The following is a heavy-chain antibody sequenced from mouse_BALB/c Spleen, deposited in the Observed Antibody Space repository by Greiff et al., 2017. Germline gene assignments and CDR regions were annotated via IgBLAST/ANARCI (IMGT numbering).Heavy chain of an antibody. CDR3: ARALLLYAMDY. D-gene: IGHD1-2*01. Sequence: VQLQQSGAELVKPGASVKLSCTASGFNIKDTYMHWVKQRPELGLEWIGRIDPANGNTKYDPKFQGKATITADTSSNTAYLQLSSLTSEDTAVYYCARALLLYAMDYWGQGTSVTVSS. CDR1: GFNIKDTY. J-gene: IGHJ4*01. V-gene: IGHV14-3*02. CDR2: IDPANGNT.